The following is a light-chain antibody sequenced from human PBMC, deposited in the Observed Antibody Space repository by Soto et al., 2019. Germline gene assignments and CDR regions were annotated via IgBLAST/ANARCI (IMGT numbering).Light chain of an antibody. Sequence: EIVLTQSPATLSLSPGERATLSCRASQSVSSYLAWYQQKPGQAPRLLIYDASNRATGIPARFSGSGSGTDFTLTISSLEPEDFAVYHSQQRSNWTFGQGTKVEIK. CDR2: DAS. CDR1: QSVSSY. J-gene: IGKJ1*01. V-gene: IGKV3-11*01. CDR3: QQRSNWT.